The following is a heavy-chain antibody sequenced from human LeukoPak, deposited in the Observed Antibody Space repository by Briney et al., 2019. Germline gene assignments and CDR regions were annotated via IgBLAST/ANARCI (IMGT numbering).Heavy chain of an antibody. J-gene: IGHJ4*02. Sequence: SETLSLTCAVYGGSFSAYYWSWIRQPPDKGLEWIGDINHNGTTNYNPSLKSRVTISVDTSENQFSLKLSSVTAADTAVYYCARHEKSSGWYYDYWGQGTLVTVST. CDR3: ARHEKSSGWYYDY. CDR2: INHNGTT. V-gene: IGHV4-34*01. D-gene: IGHD6-19*01. CDR1: GGSFSAYY.